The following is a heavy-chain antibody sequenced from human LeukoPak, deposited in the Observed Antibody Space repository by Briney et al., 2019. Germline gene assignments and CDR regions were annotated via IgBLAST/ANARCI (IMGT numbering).Heavy chain of an antibody. Sequence: ASETLSLTCTVSGGSISSGSYYWSWIRQPAGQGLEWIGRIHPSGSTNYNPSLKSRVTLSVDTSKNQFSLKLSSVTAADTAVYYCARGPPPDFDYWGRGTLVTVSS. CDR2: IHPSGST. V-gene: IGHV4-61*02. J-gene: IGHJ4*02. CDR3: ARGPPPDFDY. CDR1: GGSISSGSYY.